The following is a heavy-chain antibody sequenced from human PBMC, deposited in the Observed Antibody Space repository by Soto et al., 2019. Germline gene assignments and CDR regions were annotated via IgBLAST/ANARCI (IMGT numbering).Heavy chain of an antibody. D-gene: IGHD4-4*01. CDR1: GFTFSSYA. CDR3: AKARPGYSSYAWGD. V-gene: IGHV3-23*01. CDR2: ISGNGGTT. J-gene: IGHJ4*02. Sequence: VQLLESGGGLVQPGGSLRLSCAASGFTFSSYAMSWVRQAPGKGLEWVSIISGNGGTTLYADSVKGRFTISRDNYXDTRDLQMHSVGADDTAEYYWAKARPGYSSYAWGDWGQGTLVTVSS.